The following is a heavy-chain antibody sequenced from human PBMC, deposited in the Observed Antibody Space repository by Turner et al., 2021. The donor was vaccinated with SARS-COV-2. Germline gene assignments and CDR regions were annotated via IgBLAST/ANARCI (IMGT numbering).Heavy chain of an antibody. D-gene: IGHD6-19*01. CDR2: IRQDGIEK. J-gene: IGHJ4*02. Sequence: EVQLVESGGGLVQPGGFLRLSCAASGFTFSDYWMTWVRQAPGKGLEWVANIRQDGIEKNYVDSVKGRFTISRDNAKNSVFLQMNSLRDEDTAFYYCARGTVAAHWGQGTQVTVSS. CDR3: ARGTVAAH. CDR1: GFTFSDYW. V-gene: IGHV3-7*04.